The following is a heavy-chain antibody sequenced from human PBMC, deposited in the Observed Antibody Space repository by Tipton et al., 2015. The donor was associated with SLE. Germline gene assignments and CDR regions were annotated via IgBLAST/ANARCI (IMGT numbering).Heavy chain of an antibody. CDR1: GDPISSNNYY. CDR3: ARAVYCGEVKCYKSNWFDQ. D-gene: IGHD2-2*02. V-gene: IGHV4-61*02. J-gene: IGHJ5*02. Sequence: TLSLTCTVSGDPISSNNYYWSWIRQPAGKGLEWIGRVYGGGSTDYNPSLKSRVTISVGTSKNQFSLKLTSVTAADTAVYYCARAVYCGEVKCYKSNWFDQWGQGTRVIVSS. CDR2: VYGGGST.